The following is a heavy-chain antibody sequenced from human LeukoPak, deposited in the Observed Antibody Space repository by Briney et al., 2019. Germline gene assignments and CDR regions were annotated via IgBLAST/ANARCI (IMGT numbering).Heavy chain of an antibody. CDR2: IYSGGST. V-gene: IGHV3-53*01. Sequence: GGSLRLSCAASGFTVSSNYMSWVRQAPGKGLEWVSVIYSGGSTYYADSVKGRFTISRDNSKNTLYLQMNSLRAEDTAVYYCARDWYSYGPFSLGMDVWGQGTTVTVSS. CDR3: ARDWYSYGPFSLGMDV. D-gene: IGHD5-18*01. J-gene: IGHJ6*02. CDR1: GFTVSSNY.